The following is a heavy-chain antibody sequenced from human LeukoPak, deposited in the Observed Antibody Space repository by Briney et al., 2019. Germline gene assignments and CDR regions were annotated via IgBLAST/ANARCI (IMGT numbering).Heavy chain of an antibody. CDR3: AKDLGVYDSSGYYYNAFDY. J-gene: IGHJ4*02. CDR2: ISGSGGST. V-gene: IGHV3-23*01. D-gene: IGHD3-22*01. CDR1: GFTFSSYA. Sequence: GGSLRLSCAASGFTFSSYAMSWVRQAPGKGLEWVSAISGSGGSTYYADSVKGRSTISRDNSKNTLYLQMNSLRAEDTAVYYCAKDLGVYDSSGYYYNAFDYWGQGTLVTVSS.